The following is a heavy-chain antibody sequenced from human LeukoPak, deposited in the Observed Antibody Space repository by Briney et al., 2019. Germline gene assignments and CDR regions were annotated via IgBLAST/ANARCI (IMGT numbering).Heavy chain of an antibody. CDR1: GLTFSTYA. Sequence: GGSLRLSCAASGLTFSTYAMSWVRQAPGRGLEWVSAVSDSGSGTYYADSVKGRFTISRDNSKNTLYLQMTSLGAEDTALYYCAKGKGSSGWYDWGQGTLVTVSS. CDR3: AKGKGSSGWYD. CDR2: VSDSGSGT. J-gene: IGHJ4*02. D-gene: IGHD6-19*01. V-gene: IGHV3-23*01.